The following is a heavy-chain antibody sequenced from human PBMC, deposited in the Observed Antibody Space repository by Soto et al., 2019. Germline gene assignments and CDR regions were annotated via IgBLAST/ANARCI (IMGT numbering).Heavy chain of an antibody. CDR3: ARHPLAAAGLYYYYGMDV. CDR2: IYYSGST. J-gene: IGHJ6*02. D-gene: IGHD6-13*01. CDR1: GVSISSYY. Sequence: SEPLSLTCTVSGVSISSYYWSWIRQPPGKGLEWIGYIYYSGSTNYNPSLKSRVTISVDTSKNQFSLKLSSVTAADTAVYYCARHPLAAAGLYYYYGMDVWGQGTTVTVSS. V-gene: IGHV4-59*08.